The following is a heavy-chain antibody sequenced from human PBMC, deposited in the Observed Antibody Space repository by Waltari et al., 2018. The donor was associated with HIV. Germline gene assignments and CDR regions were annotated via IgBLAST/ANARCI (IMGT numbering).Heavy chain of an antibody. V-gene: IGHV3-43*01. Sequence: EVQLVESGGVVVQPGGSLRLSCAASGFTFDDYTMHWVRQAPGKGLEWVSLISWDGGSTYYADSVKGRFTISRDNSKNSLYLQMNSLRTEDTALYYCAKDTGNPPGIADHYGMDVWGQGTTVTVSS. CDR1: GFTFDDYT. J-gene: IGHJ6*02. D-gene: IGHD6-13*01. CDR2: ISWDGGST. CDR3: AKDTGNPPGIADHYGMDV.